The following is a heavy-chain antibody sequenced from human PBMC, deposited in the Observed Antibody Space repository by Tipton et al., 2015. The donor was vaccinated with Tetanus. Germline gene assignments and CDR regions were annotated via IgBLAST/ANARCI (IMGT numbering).Heavy chain of an antibody. D-gene: IGHD1-26*01. CDR2: IYYSGST. CDR3: ARDQARGARGWNYFDY. Sequence: TLSLTCTVSGGSISSGGYYWSWIRQHPGKGLEWIGDIYYSGSTYYNPPLKSRVTISADTSKNQFSLKLNSVTAADTAVYYCARDQARGARGWNYFDYWGQGTLVTVSS. J-gene: IGHJ4*02. CDR1: GGSISSGGYY. V-gene: IGHV4-31*03.